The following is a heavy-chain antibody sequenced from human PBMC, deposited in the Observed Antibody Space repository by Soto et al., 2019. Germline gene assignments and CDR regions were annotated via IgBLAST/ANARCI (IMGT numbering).Heavy chain of an antibody. CDR3: ARLPDY. CDR2: ISHSGST. Sequence: QLQLQESGSGLVKPSQTLSLTCAVSGGSISSGGYSWSWIRQPPGKGLEWIGYISHSGSTYYNPPLKSRATISVDRSKNQFSLTLSSVTAAETAVDYCARLPDYWGQGTLVTVSS. J-gene: IGHJ4*02. V-gene: IGHV4-30-2*01. CDR1: GGSISSGGYS.